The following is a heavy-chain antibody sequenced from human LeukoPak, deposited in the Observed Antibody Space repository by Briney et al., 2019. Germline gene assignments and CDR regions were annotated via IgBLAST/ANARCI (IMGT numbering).Heavy chain of an antibody. CDR2: INPSGGGT. CDR1: GYTFTSYG. D-gene: IGHD3-22*01. Sequence: ASVKVSCKTSGYTFTSYGLSWVRQAPGQGLEWMGIINPSGGGTSYAQKFQGRVAMTRDTSTSTVYMELSSLRSEDTAVYYCARDPCGDYYDSSGSCAFDFWGQGTMVTVSS. J-gene: IGHJ3*01. CDR3: ARDPCGDYYDSSGSCAFDF. V-gene: IGHV1-46*01.